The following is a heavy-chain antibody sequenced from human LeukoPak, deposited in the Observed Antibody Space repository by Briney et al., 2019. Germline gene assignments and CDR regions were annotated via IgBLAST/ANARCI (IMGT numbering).Heavy chain of an antibody. D-gene: IGHD5-12*01. CDR2: INAGNGHT. CDR1: GYSFTGHY. J-gene: IGHJ4*02. CDR3: ARGRWVATNQAYYFDD. V-gene: IGHV1-3*03. Sequence: ASVKVSCKASGYSFTGHYIHWVRQAPGQGLEWMGWINAGNGHTKYSQEFQGRLTITRDTSANIVYMDLSSLRSEDMGVYYCARGRWVATNQAYYFDDWGQGTLVTVSS.